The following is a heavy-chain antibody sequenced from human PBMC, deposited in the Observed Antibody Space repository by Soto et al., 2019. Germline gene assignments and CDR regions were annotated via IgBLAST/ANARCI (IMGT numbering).Heavy chain of an antibody. V-gene: IGHV4-59*08. CDR3: ARLGGYYQAFDQ. CDR2: IYYSGST. Sequence: PSETLSLTCTVSGVSISTYYWNWIRQTPGKGLEWIGYIYYSGSTTYNPSLKSRVTISVDTSKNQFSLNLTSVTAAGTAVYYCARLGGYYQAFDQWGQGSLVTVS. J-gene: IGHJ4*02. D-gene: IGHD3-22*01. CDR1: GVSISTYY.